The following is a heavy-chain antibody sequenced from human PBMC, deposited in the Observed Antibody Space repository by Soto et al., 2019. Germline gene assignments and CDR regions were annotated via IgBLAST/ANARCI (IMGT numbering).Heavy chain of an antibody. CDR3: ALNPSMAVAGPFDY. J-gene: IGHJ4*02. D-gene: IGHD6-19*01. CDR1: GFSLSTSGVG. Sequence: QITLKESGPTLVKPTQTLTLTCTFSGFSLSTSGVGVGWIRQPPGKALEWLALIYWDDDKRYSPSLKSRLTITKDTSKNQVVLTMTNMDPLDTPTYYCALNPSMAVAGPFDYWGQGTLVTVSS. V-gene: IGHV2-5*02. CDR2: IYWDDDK.